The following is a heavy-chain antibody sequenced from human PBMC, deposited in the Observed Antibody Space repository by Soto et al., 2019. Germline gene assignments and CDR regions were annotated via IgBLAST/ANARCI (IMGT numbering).Heavy chain of an antibody. D-gene: IGHD1-26*01. V-gene: IGHV1-69*01. Sequence: QVQLVQSEAEVKKPGSSVKVSCKASGGTISRHAISWVRQAPGQGLEWMGGIIPIFGTANYAQKFQGRVTITADESTSTAYMELSSLRFEDTAVYYCARAIVGPTTTGWLDPWGQGTLVTVSS. CDR3: ARAIVGPTTTGWLDP. J-gene: IGHJ5*02. CDR1: GGTISRHA. CDR2: IIPIFGTA.